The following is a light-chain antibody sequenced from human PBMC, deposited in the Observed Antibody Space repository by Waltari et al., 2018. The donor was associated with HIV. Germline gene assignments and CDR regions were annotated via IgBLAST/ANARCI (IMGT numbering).Light chain of an antibody. J-gene: IGKJ3*01. V-gene: IGKV1-12*02. CDR3: QQTRFSPFN. CDR2: TAS. CDR1: LGVSTW. Sequence: IQMTQSPSSVPASVGDRVTITCRASLGVSTWLAWYQQKPGQVPRLLVHTASNSQGGVPSRFSGSGSGTDFTLTINGLQPEDYATYYCQQTRFSPFNFGPGTKV.